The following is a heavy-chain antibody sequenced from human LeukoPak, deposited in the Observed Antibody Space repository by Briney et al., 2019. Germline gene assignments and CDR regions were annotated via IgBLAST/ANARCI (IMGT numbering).Heavy chain of an antibody. V-gene: IGHV1-24*01. CDR1: GYTLTELS. CDR2: FDPEDRET. Sequence: GAAVQVSCKVSGYTLTELSMHWVRQAPGKGLEWMGGFDPEDRETIYAQKFQGRVTMTEDTSTDTAYIELSSLRSEDTAVYYCATDLNFPIDSSGLFDYWGQGTLVTPSS. J-gene: IGHJ4*01. D-gene: IGHD3-22*01. CDR3: ATDLNFPIDSSGLFDY.